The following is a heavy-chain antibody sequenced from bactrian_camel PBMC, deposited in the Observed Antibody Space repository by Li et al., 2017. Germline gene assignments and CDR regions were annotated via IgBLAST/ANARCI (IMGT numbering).Heavy chain of an antibody. J-gene: IGHJ4*01. CDR2: TVAGSSKT. D-gene: IGHD2*01. CDR3: AALYTGISGCYSTSLAPASFDY. CDR1: GDTYSGSC. Sequence: HVQLVESGGGSVQAGGSLRLSCAASGDTYSGSCMGWFRQGSGKEREGVALTVAGSSKTYYRDSVKGRFTISKVNAEKTLYLQMNSLKPEDTAIYYCAALYTGISGCYSTSLAPASFDYWGQGTQVTVS. V-gene: IGHV3-2*01.